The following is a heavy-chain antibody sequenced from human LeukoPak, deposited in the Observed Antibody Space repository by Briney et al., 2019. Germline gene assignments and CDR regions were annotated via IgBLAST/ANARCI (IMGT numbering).Heavy chain of an antibody. CDR1: GFTFSNYG. D-gene: IGHD6-13*01. J-gene: IGHJ4*02. V-gene: IGHV3-30*03. Sequence: PGGSLRLSCAASGFTFSNYGMHWVRQTPGKGLEWVALISSDGSKNIYADSVKGRFTISRDNSKNTVYLQMNSLRAEDTAVYYCARDRVSSRSTFDCWGQGTLVTVSS. CDR2: ISSDGSKN. CDR3: ARDRVSSRSTFDC.